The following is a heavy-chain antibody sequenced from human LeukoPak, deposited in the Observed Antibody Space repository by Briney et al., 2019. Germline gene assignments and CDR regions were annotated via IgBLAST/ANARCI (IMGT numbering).Heavy chain of an antibody. Sequence: SETLSLTCTVSGGSISSGDYYWSWIRQPPGKGLEWIVYIYYSGSTYYNPSLKSRVTISVDTSENQFSLKLSSVTAADTAVYYCASHPLVGATDDDAFDIWGQGTMVTVSS. J-gene: IGHJ3*02. CDR3: ASHPLVGATDDDAFDI. D-gene: IGHD1-26*01. CDR2: IYYSGST. CDR1: GGSISSGDYY. V-gene: IGHV4-30-4*01.